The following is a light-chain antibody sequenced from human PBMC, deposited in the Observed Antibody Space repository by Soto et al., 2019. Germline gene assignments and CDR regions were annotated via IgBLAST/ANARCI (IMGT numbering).Light chain of an antibody. Sequence: QSALTQPASVSGSPGQSITISCTGTSSDVGGYNYVSWYQQHPGKAPKLIIYEVSHRPSGASNHFSGYKSGNTASLTISGLQPEDEADYYCSSYTRTSTPCVFGTGTKVTVL. CDR2: EVS. V-gene: IGLV2-14*01. CDR1: SSDVGGYNY. CDR3: SSYTRTSTPCV. J-gene: IGLJ1*01.